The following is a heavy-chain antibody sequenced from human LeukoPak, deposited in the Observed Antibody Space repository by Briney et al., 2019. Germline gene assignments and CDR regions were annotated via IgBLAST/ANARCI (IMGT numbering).Heavy chain of an antibody. V-gene: IGHV4-34*01. CDR2: INHSGST. CDR3: ARGNTAMVQGTFDY. D-gene: IGHD5-18*01. CDR1: GGSFSGYY. J-gene: IGHJ4*02. Sequence: TSETLSLTCAVYGGSFSGYYWSWIRQPPGKGLEWIGEINHSGSTNYNPSLKSRVTISVDTSKNQFSLKLSSVPAADTAVYYCARGNTAMVQGTFDYWGQGTLVTVSS.